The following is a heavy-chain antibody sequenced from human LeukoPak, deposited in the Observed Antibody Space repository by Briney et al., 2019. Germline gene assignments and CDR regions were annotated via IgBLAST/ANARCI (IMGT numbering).Heavy chain of an antibody. J-gene: IGHJ6*02. CDR2: ISGSGGST. CDR1: GFTFSSYA. V-gene: IGHV3-23*01. CDR3: AKDDIGYYYYYGMDV. D-gene: IGHD5-12*01. Sequence: GGSLRLSCAASGFTFSSYAMSWVRQAPGKGLEWVSAISGSGGSTYYADSVKGRFTISRDNSKNTLYLQMNSLRAEDTAVYYCAKDDIGYYYYYGMDVWGQGTTVTVSS.